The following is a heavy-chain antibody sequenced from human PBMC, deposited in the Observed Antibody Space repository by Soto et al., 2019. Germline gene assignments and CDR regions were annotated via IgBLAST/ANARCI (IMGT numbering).Heavy chain of an antibody. Sequence: QLQLQESGSGLVKPSQTLSLTCAVSGGSISSGGYSWSWIRQPPGKGLEWIGCIYHSRSTYYNPSLKSRVIISVDSSNYQFSLKLSSVTAAGTAVYYCARGNVVAIDYWGQGTLVTVSS. CDR3: ARGNVVAIDY. V-gene: IGHV4-30-2*01. J-gene: IGHJ4*02. CDR1: GGSISSGGYS. CDR2: IYHSRST. D-gene: IGHD2-21*01.